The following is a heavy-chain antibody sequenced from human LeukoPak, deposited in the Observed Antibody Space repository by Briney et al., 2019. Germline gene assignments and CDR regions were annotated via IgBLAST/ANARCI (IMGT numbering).Heavy chain of an antibody. J-gene: IGHJ5*02. CDR2: INPSGGST. Sequence: ASVKVSCKASGYTFTSYYMHWVRQAPGQGLEWMGIINPSGGSTSYAQKFQGRVTMTRDTSTSTVYMELSSLRSEDTAVYYCARDVRFLERLSYNWFDPWGQGTLVTVSS. CDR3: ARDVRFLERLSYNWFDP. V-gene: IGHV1-46*01. CDR1: GYTFTSYY. D-gene: IGHD3-3*01.